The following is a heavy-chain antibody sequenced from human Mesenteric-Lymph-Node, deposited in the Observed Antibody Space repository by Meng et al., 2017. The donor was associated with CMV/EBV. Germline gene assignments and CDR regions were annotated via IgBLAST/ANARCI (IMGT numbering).Heavy chain of an antibody. CDR2: INHSGST. Sequence: QVPLTLWGAGLLKPSETLSLTCAVYGGSFSGYYWSWIRQPPGKGLEWIGEINHSGSTNYNPSLKSRVTISVDTSKNQFSLKLSSVTAADTAVYYCARHQRWLKSEGGFNYWGQGTLVTVSS. D-gene: IGHD4-23*01. CDR3: ARHQRWLKSEGGFNY. V-gene: IGHV4-34*02. J-gene: IGHJ4*02. CDR1: GGSFSGYY.